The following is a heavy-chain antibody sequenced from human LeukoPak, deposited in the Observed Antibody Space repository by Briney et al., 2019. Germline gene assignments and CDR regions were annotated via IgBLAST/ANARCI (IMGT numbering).Heavy chain of an antibody. Sequence: GESLKISCKGSVYSFTSYWIGWVRQLPGKGLEWMGVIYPGDSDTRYSPSFQGQVTISADKSISTAYLQWSSLKASDTAMYYCARHREYGLKLVSFDYWGEGTLVTVSS. J-gene: IGHJ4*02. CDR1: VYSFTSYW. V-gene: IGHV5-51*01. CDR2: IYPGDSDT. D-gene: IGHD6-13*01. CDR3: ARHREYGLKLVSFDY.